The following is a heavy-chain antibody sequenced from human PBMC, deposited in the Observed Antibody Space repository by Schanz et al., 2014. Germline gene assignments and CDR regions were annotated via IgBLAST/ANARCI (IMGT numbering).Heavy chain of an antibody. Sequence: QVQLVQSGAEVKKPGASVKLSCKASGYSFTTYDVNWVRQAPGQGLEWMGIINPSGGSTSYAQKFQGRVTMTRDTSTSTVYMELSSLRSEDTAVYYCARDGEAAAGCDYWGQGTLVTVSS. J-gene: IGHJ4*02. CDR3: ARDGEAAAGCDY. CDR2: INPSGGST. D-gene: IGHD6-13*01. V-gene: IGHV1-46*03. CDR1: GYSFTTYD.